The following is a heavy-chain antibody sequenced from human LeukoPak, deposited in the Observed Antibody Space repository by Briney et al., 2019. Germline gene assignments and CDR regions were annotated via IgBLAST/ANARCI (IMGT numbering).Heavy chain of an antibody. D-gene: IGHD6-19*01. Sequence: SETLSLTCAVYGGSFSGYYWSWIRQPPGKGLEWIGEINHSGSTNYNPSLKSRVTISVDTSKNQFSLELSSVTAADTAVYYCARAANQWLVAPHFDYWGQGTLVTVSS. CDR3: ARAANQWLVAPHFDY. V-gene: IGHV4-34*01. CDR1: GGSFSGYY. CDR2: INHSGST. J-gene: IGHJ4*02.